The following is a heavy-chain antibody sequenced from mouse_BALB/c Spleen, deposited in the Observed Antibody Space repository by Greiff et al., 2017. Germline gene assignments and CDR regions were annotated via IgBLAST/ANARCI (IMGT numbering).Heavy chain of an antibody. CDR3: ARTATGSFYAMDY. CDR2: ISSGSSTI. V-gene: IGHV5-17*02. J-gene: IGHJ4*01. Sequence: EVQRVESGGGLVQPGGSRKLSCAASGFTFSSFGMHWVRQAPEKGLEWVAYISSGSSTIYYADTVKGRFTISRDNPKNTLFLQMTSLRSEDTAMYYCARTATGSFYAMDYWGQGTSVTVSS. CDR1: GFTFSSFG. D-gene: IGHD1-2*01.